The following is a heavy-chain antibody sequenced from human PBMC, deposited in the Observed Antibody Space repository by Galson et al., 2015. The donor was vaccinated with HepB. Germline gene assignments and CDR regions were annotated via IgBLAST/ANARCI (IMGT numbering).Heavy chain of an antibody. CDR3: ARDPEQGGFLEWLPDY. V-gene: IGHV1-2*06. CDR1: GYTFTGYY. Sequence: SVKVSCKASGYTFTGYYMHWVRQAPGQGLEWMGRINPNSGGTNYAQKFQGRVTMTRDTSISTAYMELSRLRSDDTAVYYCARDPEQGGFLEWLPDYWGQGTLVTVSS. D-gene: IGHD3-3*01. CDR2: INPNSGGT. J-gene: IGHJ4*02.